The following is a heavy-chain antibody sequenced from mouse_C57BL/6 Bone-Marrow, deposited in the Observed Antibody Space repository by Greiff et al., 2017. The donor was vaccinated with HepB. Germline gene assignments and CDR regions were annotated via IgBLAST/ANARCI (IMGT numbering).Heavy chain of an antibody. CDR3: ARGDSSGYPAGFAY. D-gene: IGHD3-2*02. CDR1: GYSFTDYN. J-gene: IGHJ3*01. Sequence: EVQLQESGPELVKPGASVKISCKASGYSFTDYNMNWVKQSNGKSLEWIGVINPNYGTTSYNQKFKGKATLTVDQSSSTAYMQLTSLTSEDSAVYYCARGDSSGYPAGFAYWGQGTLVTVSA. V-gene: IGHV1-39*01. CDR2: INPNYGTT.